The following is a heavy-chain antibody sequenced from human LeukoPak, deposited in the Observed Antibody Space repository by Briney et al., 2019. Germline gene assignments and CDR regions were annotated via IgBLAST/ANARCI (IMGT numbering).Heavy chain of an antibody. CDR3: ATDPAGYCSANGCYSVDY. J-gene: IGHJ4*02. CDR1: GYTLTELS. V-gene: IGHV1-24*01. Sequence: ASVKVSCKVSGYTLTELSMHWVRQAPGKGLEWMGGFNPEDGETIYAQRFQGRVTMTEDTSTDTAYMELSSLRSDDTAVYYCATDPAGYCSANGCYSVDYWGQGTLVTVSS. D-gene: IGHD2-15*01. CDR2: FNPEDGET.